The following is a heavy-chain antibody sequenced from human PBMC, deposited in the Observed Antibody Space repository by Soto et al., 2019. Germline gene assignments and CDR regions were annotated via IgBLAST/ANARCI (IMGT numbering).Heavy chain of an antibody. J-gene: IGHJ6*02. V-gene: IGHV3-33*01. D-gene: IGHD3-10*01. CDR1: GFTFSSYG. CDR2: IWYDGSNK. CDR3: ATRYGSGIYPGAPYYYGMAV. Sequence: GGSLRLSCAASGFTFSSYGMHWVRQAPGKGLEWVAVIWYDGSNKYYADSVKGRFTISRDNSKNTLYLQMNSLSAEDTAVYYCATRYGSGIYPGAPYYYGMAVWGEGTTVTASS.